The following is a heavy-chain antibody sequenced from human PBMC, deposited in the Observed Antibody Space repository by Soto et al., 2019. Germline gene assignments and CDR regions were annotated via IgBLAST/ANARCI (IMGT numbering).Heavy chain of an antibody. J-gene: IGHJ6*02. D-gene: IGHD6-6*01. CDR1: GFTFGDYA. Sequence: GGSLRLSCTASGFTFGDYAMSWFRQAPGKGLEWVGFIRSKAYGGTTEYAASVEGRFTISRDDSKSIAYLQMNSLKTEDTAVYYCRPTRLDVIAARPLPYYYYGMDVWGQGTTVTVSS. V-gene: IGHV3-49*03. CDR3: RPTRLDVIAARPLPYYYYGMDV. CDR2: IRSKAYGGTT.